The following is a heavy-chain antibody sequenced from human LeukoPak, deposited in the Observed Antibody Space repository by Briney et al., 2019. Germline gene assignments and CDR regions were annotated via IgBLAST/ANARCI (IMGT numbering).Heavy chain of an antibody. CDR3: ARRLYYYGSGSPGSPFDY. V-gene: IGHV4-34*01. CDR2: INHSGST. D-gene: IGHD3-10*01. CDR1: GGSFSGYY. J-gene: IGHJ4*02. Sequence: SETLSLTCAVYGGSFSGYYWSWIRQPPGKGLEWIGEINHSGSTNYNPSLKSRVTISVDTSKNQFSLKLSSVTAADTAVYYCARRLYYYGSGSPGSPFDYWGQGTLVTVSS.